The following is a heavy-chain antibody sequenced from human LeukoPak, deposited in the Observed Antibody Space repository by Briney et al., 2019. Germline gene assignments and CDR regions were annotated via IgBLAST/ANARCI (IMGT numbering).Heavy chain of an antibody. V-gene: IGHV4-39*07. D-gene: IGHD1-7*01. J-gene: IGHJ4*01. CDR2: VYCSGNT. CDR3: TREIGGTTVHY. Sequence: SETLSLTCTVSGGSIRRSGYFWGWIRQPPGKGLEWIGSVYCSGNTFDNPSLTSRTTGSADTSKNQIFQKLTSGTVGGTAVYYCTREIGGTTVHYWGHGMLVTVS. CDR1: GGSIRRSGYF.